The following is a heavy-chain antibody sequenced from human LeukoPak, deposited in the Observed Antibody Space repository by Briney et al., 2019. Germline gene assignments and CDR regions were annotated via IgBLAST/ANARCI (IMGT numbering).Heavy chain of an antibody. CDR1: GGSISSGGYY. CDR2: IYYSGST. CDR3: ARDGGYGGPFIDY. Sequence: SETLSLTCTVSGGSISSGGYYWSWIRQHPGKGLEWIGYIYYSGSTYYNPSLKSRVTISVDTSKNQFSLKLSSVTAADTAVYYCARDGGYGGPFIDYWGQGTLVTVSS. J-gene: IGHJ4*02. D-gene: IGHD4-23*01. V-gene: IGHV4-31*03.